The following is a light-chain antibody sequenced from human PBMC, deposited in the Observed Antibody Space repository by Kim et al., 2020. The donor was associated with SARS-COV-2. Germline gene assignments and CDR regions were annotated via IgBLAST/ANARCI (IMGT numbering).Light chain of an antibody. CDR2: GSC. CDR3: QQYKT. Sequence: LSLLVGERATRPYSACQVVSSSYLTWFWQNPVQAPRLLIYGSCSRATGIPDRFSGSGSGTDFTLTISRLEPEDFGVYSCQQYKTFGQGTKVDVK. CDR1: QVVSSSY. J-gene: IGKJ1*01. V-gene: IGKV3-20*01.